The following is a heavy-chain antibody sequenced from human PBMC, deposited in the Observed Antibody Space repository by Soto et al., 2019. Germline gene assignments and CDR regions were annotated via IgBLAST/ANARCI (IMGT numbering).Heavy chain of an antibody. CDR2: INAGNGNP. V-gene: IGHV1-3*05. CDR3: AILGTYYFDNSDNYFDF. CDR1: GYTLTRYA. J-gene: IGHJ4*02. Sequence: QVQLVQSGAEEMKPGASVKVSCKASGYTLTRYAIHWVRQAPGQRLEWMGWINAGNGNPKFSQKFQGRVTITRDTSASTAYMELRGLRSEDTAVYYCAILGTYYFDNSDNYFDFWGQGTLVTVSS. D-gene: IGHD3-22*01.